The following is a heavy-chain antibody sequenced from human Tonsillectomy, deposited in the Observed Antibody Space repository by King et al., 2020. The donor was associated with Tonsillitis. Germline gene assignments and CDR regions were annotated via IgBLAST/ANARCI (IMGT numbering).Heavy chain of an antibody. CDR1: GYTFTSYG. D-gene: IGHD4-23*01. Sequence: VQLVQSGAEVKKPGASVKVSCKASGYTFTSYGISWVRQAPGQGLKGRGWISAYNGNTNYAQKLQGRVTMTTDTSTSTAYMELRSLRSDDTAVYYCARVLLGAVVTPLFYWGQGTLVTVSS. CDR3: ARVLLGAVVTPLFY. V-gene: IGHV1-18*04. J-gene: IGHJ4*02. CDR2: ISAYNGNT.